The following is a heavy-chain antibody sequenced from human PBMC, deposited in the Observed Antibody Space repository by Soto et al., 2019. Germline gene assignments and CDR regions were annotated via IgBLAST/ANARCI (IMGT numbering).Heavy chain of an antibody. CDR2: ISGSGGST. J-gene: IGHJ4*02. D-gene: IGHD2-15*01. CDR1: GFTFSSYA. V-gene: IGHV3-23*01. Sequence: EVQLLESGGGLVQPGGSLRLSCAASGFTFSSYAMSWVRQAPGNGLEWVSAISGSGGSTYYADSVKGRFTICRDNCRNTLYLQMNSLRAEDTAVYYCAKDGGAYCSGGSGYHFAYWGQGTLVTVSS. CDR3: AKDGGAYCSGGSGYHFAY.